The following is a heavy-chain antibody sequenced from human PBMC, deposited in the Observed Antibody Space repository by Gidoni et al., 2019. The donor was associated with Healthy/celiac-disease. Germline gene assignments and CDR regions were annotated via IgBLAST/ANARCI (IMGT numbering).Heavy chain of an antibody. Sequence: EVQLVESGGGLVQPGGSLKLSCAAPGFTFSGSAMHWVRQASGKGLEWVGRIRSKANSYATAYAASVKGRFTISRDDSKNTAYLQMNSLKTEDTAVYYCIVGAIFDYWGQGTLVTVSS. V-gene: IGHV3-73*01. J-gene: IGHJ4*02. CDR3: IVGAIFDY. CDR1: GFTFSGSA. D-gene: IGHD1-26*01. CDR2: IRSKANSYAT.